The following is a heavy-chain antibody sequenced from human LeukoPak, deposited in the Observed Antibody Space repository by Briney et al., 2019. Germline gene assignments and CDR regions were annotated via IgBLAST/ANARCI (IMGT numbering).Heavy chain of an antibody. CDR1: GGSISSSSYY. V-gene: IGHV4-39*01. D-gene: IGHD6-6*01. CDR2: IYYSGST. J-gene: IGHJ4*02. CDR3: ARLYSNSLYYFDY. Sequence: SETLSLTCTVSGGSISSSSYYWGWIRQPPGKGLEWIGSIYYSGSTYYNPSLKSRVTISVDTSKNQFSLKLSSVTAADTAVYYCARLYSNSLYYFDYWGQGTLSPSPQ.